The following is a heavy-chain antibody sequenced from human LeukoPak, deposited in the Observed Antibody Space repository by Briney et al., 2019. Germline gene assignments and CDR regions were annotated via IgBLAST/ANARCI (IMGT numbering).Heavy chain of an antibody. D-gene: IGHD3-22*01. J-gene: IGHJ3*02. V-gene: IGHV4-30-2*01. CDR1: GGSISSGGYS. Sequence: SETLSLTCAVSGGSISSGGYSWSWIRQPPGKGLEWIGYIYHSGSTYYNPSLKSRVTISVDRSKNQFSLKLSSVTAADTAVYYCARTFSSGYTLPAFDIWGQGTMVTVSS. CDR3: ARTFSSGYTLPAFDI. CDR2: IYHSGST.